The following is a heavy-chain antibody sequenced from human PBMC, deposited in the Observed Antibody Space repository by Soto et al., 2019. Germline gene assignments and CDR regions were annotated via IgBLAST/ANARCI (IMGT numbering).Heavy chain of an antibody. CDR3: ASPLIEAASSGPAEHFQH. D-gene: IGHD6-13*01. CDR2: IIPILGIA. Sequence: QVQLVQSGAEVKKPGSSVKVSCKASGGTFSSYTISGVRQAPGQGLEWMGRIIPILGIANYAQKFQGRVTITADKSTSTAYMELSSLRSEATAVYYCASPLIEAASSGPAEHFQHWGQGTLVTVSS. V-gene: IGHV1-69*02. J-gene: IGHJ1*01. CDR1: GGTFSSYT.